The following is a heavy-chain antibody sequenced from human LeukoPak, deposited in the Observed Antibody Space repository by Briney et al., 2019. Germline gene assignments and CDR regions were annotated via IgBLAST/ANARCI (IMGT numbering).Heavy chain of an antibody. CDR2: ISGSGGST. V-gene: IGHV3-23*01. CDR1: GFTFSSYA. Sequence: GGSLRLSCAASGFTFSSYAMSWVRQAPGKWLEWVSAISGSGGSTYYADSVKGRFTISRDNSKNTLYLQMNSLRAEDTAVYYCAKETMIVVVITGDYFDYWGQGTLVTVSS. D-gene: IGHD3-22*01. CDR3: AKETMIVVVITGDYFDY. J-gene: IGHJ4*02.